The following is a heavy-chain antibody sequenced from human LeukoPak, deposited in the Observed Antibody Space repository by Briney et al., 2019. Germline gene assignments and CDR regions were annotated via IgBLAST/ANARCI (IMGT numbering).Heavy chain of an antibody. CDR2: IVDSGDST. CDR3: GGCSGDSCYSHPIAY. J-gene: IGHJ4*02. Sequence: PGGSLRLSCAASGFTFRNYAMSRVRQAPGKGLEWVSGIVDSGDSTRYGDSVKGRFTISRDNSKNTLYLQMNSLRAEDTAVYYCGGCSGDSCYSHPIAYWGQGTLVTVSS. D-gene: IGHD2-15*01. V-gene: IGHV3-23*01. CDR1: GFTFRNYA.